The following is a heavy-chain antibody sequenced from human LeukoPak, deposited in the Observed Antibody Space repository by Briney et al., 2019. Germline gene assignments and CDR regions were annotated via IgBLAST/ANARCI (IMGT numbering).Heavy chain of an antibody. J-gene: IGHJ3*02. CDR1: GYTFTSYG. CDR2: ISAYNGNT. Sequence: GASVKVSCKASGYTFTSYGISWVRQAPGQGREWMGWISAYNGNTNYAQKLQGRVTMTTDTSTSTAYMELRSLRSDDTAVYYCARVYGDYERTADAFDIWGQGTMVTVSS. V-gene: IGHV1-18*01. D-gene: IGHD4-17*01. CDR3: ARVYGDYERTADAFDI.